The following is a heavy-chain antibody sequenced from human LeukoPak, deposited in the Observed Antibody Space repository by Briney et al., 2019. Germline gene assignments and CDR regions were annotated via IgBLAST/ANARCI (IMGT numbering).Heavy chain of an antibody. J-gene: IGHJ4*02. Sequence: SETLSLTCAVYGGYFSGYYWSWIRQPPGKGLEWIGEINHSGSTNYNPSLKSRVTISVDTSKNQFSLKLSSVTAADTAVYYCARHRYDILTGYYRKYYFDYWGQGTLVTVSS. D-gene: IGHD3-9*01. CDR3: ARHRYDILTGYYRKYYFDY. CDR1: GGYFSGYY. CDR2: INHSGST. V-gene: IGHV4-34*01.